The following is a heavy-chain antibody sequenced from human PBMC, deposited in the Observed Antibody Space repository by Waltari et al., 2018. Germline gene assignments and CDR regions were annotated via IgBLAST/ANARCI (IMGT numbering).Heavy chain of an antibody. J-gene: IGHJ6*02. CDR2: INTNSGGT. CDR3: AREGSSWFHTLNYYYYGMDV. CDR1: GYTFTGYY. V-gene: IGHV1-2*02. Sequence: QVQLVQSGAEVKKPGASVKVSCKASGYTFTGYYMHWVRQAPGQGLEWMGWINTNSGGTNYAQKFQGRVTMTRDTSISTADMELSRLRSDDTAVYYCAREGSSWFHTLNYYYYGMDVWGQGTTVTVSS. D-gene: IGHD6-13*01.